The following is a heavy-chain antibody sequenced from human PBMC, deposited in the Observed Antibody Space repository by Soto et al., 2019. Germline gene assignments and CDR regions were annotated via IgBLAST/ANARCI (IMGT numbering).Heavy chain of an antibody. J-gene: IGHJ6*03. Sequence: SETLSLTCTVSGGSISSSSYYWGWIRQPPGKGLEWIGSIYYSGSTYYNPSLKSRVTISVDTSKNQFSLKLSSVTAADTAVYYCARHGQGGGLYYYYYDYMDVWGKGTTVTVSS. CDR2: IYYSGST. CDR3: ARHGQGGGLYYYYYDYMDV. V-gene: IGHV4-39*01. CDR1: GGSISSSSYY. D-gene: IGHD2-15*01.